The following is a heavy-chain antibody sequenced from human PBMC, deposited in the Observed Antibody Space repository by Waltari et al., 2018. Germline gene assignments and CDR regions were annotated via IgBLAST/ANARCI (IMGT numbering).Heavy chain of an antibody. CDR3: ARVPVYYYDSSGYLPLDY. CDR2: INPNSGGT. CDR1: GYTFTGYY. D-gene: IGHD3-22*01. V-gene: IGHV1-2*06. Sequence: QVQLVQSGAEVKKPGASVKVSCKASGYTFTGYYMHWVRQAPGQGLEWMGRINPNSGGTNYAQKFQDRVTMTRDTSISTAYMELSRLRSDDTAVYYCARVPVYYYDSSGYLPLDYWGQGTLVTVSS. J-gene: IGHJ4*02.